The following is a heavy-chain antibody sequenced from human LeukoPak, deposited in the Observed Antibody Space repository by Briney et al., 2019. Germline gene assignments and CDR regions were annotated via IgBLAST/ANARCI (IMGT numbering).Heavy chain of an antibody. J-gene: IGHJ4*02. D-gene: IGHD1-14*01. Sequence: SETLSLTCSVSVGSLSSYYWSWIRQSPGKGLEWIGYIHNSGRTNYNPSLKSRVTGFVDTSKNQVSLRLSSVTAADTAVYYCARHGTISSESYVDYWGQGALVTVSS. CDR3: ARHGTISSESYVDY. CDR1: VGSLSSYY. CDR2: IHNSGRT. V-gene: IGHV4-59*08.